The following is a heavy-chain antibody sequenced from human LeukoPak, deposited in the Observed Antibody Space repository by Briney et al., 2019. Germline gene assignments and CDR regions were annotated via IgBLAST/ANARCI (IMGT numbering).Heavy chain of an antibody. V-gene: IGHV4-34*01. CDR2: INHSGST. D-gene: IGHD6-19*01. Sequence: PSETLSLTCAVYGGSFNGYYWSWIRQPPGKGLEWIGEINHSGSTNYNPSLKSRVTISVDTSKDQFSLRLSPVTAADTAVYYCARGGKQWLVLWGQGTLVTVSS. J-gene: IGHJ4*02. CDR3: ARGGKQWLVL. CDR1: GGSFNGYY.